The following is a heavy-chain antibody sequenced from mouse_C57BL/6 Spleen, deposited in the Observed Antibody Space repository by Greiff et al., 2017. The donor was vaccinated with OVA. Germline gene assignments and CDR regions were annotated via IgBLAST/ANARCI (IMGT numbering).Heavy chain of an antibody. J-gene: IGHJ1*03. CDR1: GYTFTDHT. CDR3: ACSDDGYPLHWYFDV. V-gene: IGHV1-78*01. CDR2: IYPRDGST. Sequence: VKLVESDAELVKPGASVKISCKVSGYTFTDHTIPWMKQRPEQGLEWIGYIYPRDGSTKYNEKFKGKATLTADKSSSTAYMQLSSLTSEDSAVFVVACSDDGYPLHWYFDVWGTGTTVTVSA. D-gene: IGHD2-3*01.